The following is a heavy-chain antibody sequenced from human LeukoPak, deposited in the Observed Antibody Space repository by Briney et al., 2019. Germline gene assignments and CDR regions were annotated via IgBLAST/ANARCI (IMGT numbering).Heavy chain of an antibody. CDR2: ISSSGGST. CDR3: AKNSGSYYEEGY. J-gene: IGHJ4*02. CDR1: GCTFSSYA. Sequence: PGGSLRLSCEASGCTFSSYAMSWVRQAPGKGLEWVSTISSSGGSTYYADSVKGRFTISRDNSKNTLYLQMNSLRAEDTAIYYCAKNSGSYYEEGYWGQGTLVTVSS. D-gene: IGHD1-26*01. V-gene: IGHV3-23*01.